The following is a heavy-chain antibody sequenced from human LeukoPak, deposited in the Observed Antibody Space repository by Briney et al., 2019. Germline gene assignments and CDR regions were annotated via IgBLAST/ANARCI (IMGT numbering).Heavy chain of an antibody. V-gene: IGHV4-59*01. J-gene: IGHJ4*02. Sequence: KPSETLSLTCTVSGGSISSYYWSWIRQPPGKGLEWIGYVFYSGNTNYNPSLKSRVTISVDTSKNQFSLKLNSVTAADTAVYYCARDPTRYYFDSWGQGTLVTVSS. CDR1: GGSISSYY. CDR3: ARDPTRYYFDS. CDR2: VFYSGNT. D-gene: IGHD1-1*01.